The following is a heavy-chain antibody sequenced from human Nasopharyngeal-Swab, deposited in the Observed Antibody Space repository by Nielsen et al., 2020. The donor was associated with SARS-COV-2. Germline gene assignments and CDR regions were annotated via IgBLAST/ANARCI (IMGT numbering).Heavy chain of an antibody. CDR1: GFTFSFYE. V-gene: IGHV3-48*03. J-gene: IGHJ4*02. Sequence: GESLKISCAASGFTFSFYEMNWVRQAPGKGLEWVAFISGGGDTIFYADSVKGRFTISRHNSKNTLYLQMNSLRAEDTAVYYCARDLDSGSYPYWGQGTLVTVSS. CDR2: ISGGGDTI. CDR3: ARDLDSGSYPY. D-gene: IGHD1-26*01.